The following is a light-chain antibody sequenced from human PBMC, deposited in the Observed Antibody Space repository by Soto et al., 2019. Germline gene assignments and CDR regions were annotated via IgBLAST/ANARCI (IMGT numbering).Light chain of an antibody. V-gene: IGKV3-20*01. Sequence: EIVLTQSPGTLSMSPGERATLSCRASQSISSNYLAWYQQKPGQAPRLLLYGASSRATGIPDRFSGSGSGTDFTLTISSLEAVDFAVYYCQQYGSSPRTFGQGTKVEFK. CDR3: QQYGSSPRT. CDR2: GAS. CDR1: QSISSNY. J-gene: IGKJ1*01.